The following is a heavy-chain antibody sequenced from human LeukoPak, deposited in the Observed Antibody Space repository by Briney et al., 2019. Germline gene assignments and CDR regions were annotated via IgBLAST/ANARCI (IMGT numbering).Heavy chain of an antibody. V-gene: IGHV1-2*02. CDR2: INPNSGGT. D-gene: IGHD1-7*01. Sequence: ASVKVSCKASGYTFTGFFMNWVRQAPGQGLEWMGRINPNSGGTSYAQKFQGRVTMTRDTSITTAYMDLSSLTSDDTAMYYCARWGELTGVGNWGQGTLVTVSS. CDR3: ARWGELTGVGN. CDR1: GYTFTGFF. J-gene: IGHJ4*02.